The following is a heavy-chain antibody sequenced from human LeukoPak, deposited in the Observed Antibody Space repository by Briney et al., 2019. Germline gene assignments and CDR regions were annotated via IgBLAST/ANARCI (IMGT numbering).Heavy chain of an antibody. D-gene: IGHD3-3*01. CDR1: GGSISSHY. Sequence: AETLSLTCTGSGGSISSHYWSWIRQPPGKGLEWIGYIYYSGSTNYNPSLKSRVTISVDTSKNQFSLKLSSVTAADTAVYYCAGVFAYDGITIFGVVTDYYYYMDVWGKGTTVTVSS. CDR2: IYYSGST. CDR3: AGVFAYDGITIFGVVTDYYYYMDV. J-gene: IGHJ6*03. V-gene: IGHV4-59*11.